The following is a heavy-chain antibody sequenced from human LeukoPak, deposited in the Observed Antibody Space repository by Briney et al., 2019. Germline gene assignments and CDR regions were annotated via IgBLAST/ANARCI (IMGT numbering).Heavy chain of an antibody. CDR2: IYYTGST. Sequence: SETLSLTCTVSGGSISSSNYYWGWIRQPPGKGLEWIGSIYYTGSTYYNPSLKSRVTISVDTSKNQFSLKLSSVTAADTAVYYCARLGSEVTEVIDYWGQGTLVTVSS. CDR1: GGSISSSNYY. D-gene: IGHD3-10*01. CDR3: ARLGSEVTEVIDY. J-gene: IGHJ4*02. V-gene: IGHV4-39*01.